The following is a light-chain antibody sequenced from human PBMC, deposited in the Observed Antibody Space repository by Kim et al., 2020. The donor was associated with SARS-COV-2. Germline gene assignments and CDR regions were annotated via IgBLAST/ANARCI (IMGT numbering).Light chain of an antibody. CDR3: QVWDSHSDHYV. Sequence: PGQRAWIPWGGNDLESKCVQWYQQRAGQAPVLVIYYYSDRPFGIPERFSGSRSGDTATLTIRRAEAGDEADYYCQVWDSHSDHYVFGPGTKVTVL. J-gene: IGLJ1*01. V-gene: IGLV3-21*04. CDR1: DLESKC. CDR2: YYS.